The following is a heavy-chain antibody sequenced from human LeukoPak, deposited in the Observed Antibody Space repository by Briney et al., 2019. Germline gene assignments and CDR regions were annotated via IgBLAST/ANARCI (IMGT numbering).Heavy chain of an antibody. D-gene: IGHD6-19*01. CDR3: VSGLIPVAGTSGNY. J-gene: IGHJ4*02. CDR2: INSDGSST. V-gene: IGHV3-74*01. Sequence: GGSLRLSCAASGFTFSNYWMNWVRQGRGKGLVWVSRINSDGSSTSYGDSVKGRFTISRDNAKNTLYLQMSSLRAEDTAVYYCVSGLIPVAGTSGNYWGPGTLVTVSS. CDR1: GFTFSNYW.